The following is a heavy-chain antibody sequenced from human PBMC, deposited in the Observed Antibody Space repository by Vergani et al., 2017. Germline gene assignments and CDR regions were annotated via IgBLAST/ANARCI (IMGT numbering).Heavy chain of an antibody. Sequence: QVQLVQSGSELKKPGASVKVSCKASGYTFTSYAMNWVRQAPGQGLEWMGWINTNTGNPTYAQGFTGRFVFSLDTSVSTAYLQISSLKAEDTAVYYCARDHCSSTSCYVDYYYYGMDVWGQGTTVTVSS. V-gene: IGHV7-4-1*02. D-gene: IGHD2-2*01. J-gene: IGHJ6*02. CDR2: INTNTGNP. CDR1: GYTFTSYA. CDR3: ARDHCSSTSCYVDYYYYGMDV.